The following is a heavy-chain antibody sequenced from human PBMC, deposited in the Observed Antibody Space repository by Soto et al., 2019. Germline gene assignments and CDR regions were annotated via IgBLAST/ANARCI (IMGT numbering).Heavy chain of an antibody. CDR1: GGTFSSYF. D-gene: IGHD6-13*01. Sequence: SVKVSCKVSGGTFSSYFINWVRQAPGQGLEWVGGIIPVFGTGSYAEKFQGRVTITADESTSTAYMELSRLRSDDTAVYYCAGETPSAAAAYYYYGLDVWGQGTTVTVSS. CDR3: AGETPSAAAAYYYYGLDV. CDR2: IIPVFGTG. J-gene: IGHJ6*02. V-gene: IGHV1-69*13.